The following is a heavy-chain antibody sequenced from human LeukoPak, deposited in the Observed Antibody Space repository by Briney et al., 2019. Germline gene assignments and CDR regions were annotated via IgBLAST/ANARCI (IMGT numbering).Heavy chain of an antibody. J-gene: IGHJ5*02. CDR1: GGSISSSSYY. V-gene: IGHV4-39*07. D-gene: IGHD2-2*01. CDR3: ARVSVVVPAALNWFDP. Sequence: PSETLSLTCTVSGGSISSSSYYWGWIRPPPGKGLEWIGSIYYSGSTYYNPSLKSRVTISVDTSKNQFSLKLSSVTAADTAVYYCARVSVVVPAALNWFDPWGQGTLVTVSS. CDR2: IYYSGST.